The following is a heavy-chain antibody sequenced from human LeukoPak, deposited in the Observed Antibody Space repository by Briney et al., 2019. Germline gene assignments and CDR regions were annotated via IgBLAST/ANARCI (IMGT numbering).Heavy chain of an antibody. CDR3: VSCSSTSCYRGRDWFDP. J-gene: IGHJ5*02. D-gene: IGHD2-2*01. CDR2: INSDGSST. CDR1: GFTFSSYW. Sequence: GGSLRLSCAASGFTFSSYWMHWVRQAPGKGLVWVSRINSDGSSTSYADSVKGRFTISRDNAKNTLYLQTNSLRVEDTAVYYCVSCSSTSCYRGRDWFDPWGQGTLVTVSS. V-gene: IGHV3-74*01.